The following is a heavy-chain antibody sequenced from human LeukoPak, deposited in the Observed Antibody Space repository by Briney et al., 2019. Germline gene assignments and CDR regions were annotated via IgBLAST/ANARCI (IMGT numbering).Heavy chain of an antibody. CDR2: ITTSSDDT. J-gene: IGHJ4*02. CDR1: GFTFSSHD. Sequence: GRSLRLSCAASGFTFSSHDMDWVRQAPGKGLEWISHITTSSDDTHYADSVKGRFIISRDNVKDSLYLQMNSLRAEDTAVYYCVRDMTARSWHAFDSWGRGTLVTVSS. V-gene: IGHV3-48*03. D-gene: IGHD6-13*01. CDR3: VRDMTARSWHAFDS.